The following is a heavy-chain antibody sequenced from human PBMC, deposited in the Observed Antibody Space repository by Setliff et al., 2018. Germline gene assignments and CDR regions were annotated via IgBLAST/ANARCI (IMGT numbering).Heavy chain of an antibody. J-gene: IGHJ4*02. Sequence: SETLSLTCAASGGSFTYYYWTWIRQPPGKGLEWIGEINHLGTTNYNPSLKNRVTISIDPAKNQFSLKLSSVTAADTAIYYCARGGTYRHFDYWGQGTLVTVSS. V-gene: IGHV4-34*01. CDR1: GGSFTYYY. CDR3: ARGGTYRHFDY. CDR2: INHLGTT.